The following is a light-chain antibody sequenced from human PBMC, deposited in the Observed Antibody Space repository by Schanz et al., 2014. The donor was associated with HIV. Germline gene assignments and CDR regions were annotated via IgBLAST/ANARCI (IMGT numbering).Light chain of an antibody. CDR2: RAS. Sequence: EIVLTQSPGTLSVSPGERATLSCRASQSVSSSYLAWYQQKPGQAPRLLIYRASNRATGIPDRFSGSGSGTDFTLTISRLEPEDFAVYYCQQYGSSPLFTFGPGTKVDVK. J-gene: IGKJ3*01. CDR3: QQYGSSPLFT. CDR1: QSVSSSY. V-gene: IGKV3-20*01.